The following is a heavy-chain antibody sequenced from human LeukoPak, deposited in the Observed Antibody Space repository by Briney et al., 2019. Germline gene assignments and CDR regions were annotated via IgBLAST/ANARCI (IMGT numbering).Heavy chain of an antibody. V-gene: IGHV3-23*01. D-gene: IGHD3-10*01. Sequence: GGSLRLSCAASGFTFSSYAMTWVRQAPGKGLEWVSSISGSGSTYYADSVKGRFTISRDSSKNTLYLQMNSLRAEDTAVYYCAKFPFGEARDFDYWGQGTLVTVSS. CDR1: GFTFSSYA. CDR2: ISGSGST. J-gene: IGHJ4*02. CDR3: AKFPFGEARDFDY.